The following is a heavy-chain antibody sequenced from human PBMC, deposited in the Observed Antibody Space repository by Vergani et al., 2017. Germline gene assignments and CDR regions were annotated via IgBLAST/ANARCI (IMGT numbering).Heavy chain of an antibody. CDR2: ISWNSGSI. CDR1: GFTFDDYA. V-gene: IGHV3-9*01. Sequence: EVQLVESGGGLVQPGRSLRLSCAASGFTFDDYAMHWVRQAPGKGLEWVSGISWNSGSIGYADSVKGRFTISSDNAKISLYLQMNSLRAEDTALYYCAKDKRLGIAAVLDIWGQGTMVTVSS. CDR3: AKDKRLGIAAVLDI. J-gene: IGHJ3*02. D-gene: IGHD6-13*01.